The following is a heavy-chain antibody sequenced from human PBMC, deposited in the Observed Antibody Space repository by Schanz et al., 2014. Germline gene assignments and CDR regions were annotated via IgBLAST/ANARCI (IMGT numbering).Heavy chain of an antibody. CDR3: ARGPSQGYSYGHNIGAYYYGMDV. V-gene: IGHV1-69*02. J-gene: IGHJ6*02. D-gene: IGHD5-18*01. CDR2: IIPVLNIA. Sequence: QVQLVQSEAEVKKPGSSVKVSCKASGGTFSSYTISWVRQAPGQGLEWMGKIIPVLNIATYAQRFQGRVSITADTSTNTAYMELRSLRSDDTAVYYCARGPSQGYSYGHNIGAYYYGMDVWGQGTTVTVSS. CDR1: GGTFSSYT.